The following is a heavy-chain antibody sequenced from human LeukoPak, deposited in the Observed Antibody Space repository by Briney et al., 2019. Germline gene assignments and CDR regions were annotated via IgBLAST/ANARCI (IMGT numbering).Heavy chain of an antibody. J-gene: IGHJ5*02. CDR3: ARGPLGSSWYTFNWFDP. Sequence: ASETLSLTCTVSGGSISSYYWSWIRQPPGKGLEWIGYIYYSGSTNYNPSLKSRVTISVDTSKNQFSLKLSSVTAADTAVYYCARGPLGSSWYTFNWFDPWGQGTLVTVSS. CDR2: IYYSGST. D-gene: IGHD6-13*01. CDR1: GGSISSYY. V-gene: IGHV4-59*01.